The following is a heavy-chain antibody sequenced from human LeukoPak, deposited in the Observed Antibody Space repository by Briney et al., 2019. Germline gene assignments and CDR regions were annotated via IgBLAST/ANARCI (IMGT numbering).Heavy chain of an antibody. Sequence: AETLSLTCAVSGYGISGGYYGGWIRQPPGEGLEWSKTICHTGYTYYNPFLKGRVMLSVDTYKHQFCLKLTSVAAADTAVYYCERAGWILTSGLDPWGQGALVPVSS. D-gene: IGHD5-12*01. CDR2: ICHTGYT. V-gene: IGHV4-38-2*01. CDR1: GYGISGGYY. J-gene: IGHJ5*02. CDR3: ERAGWILTSGLDP.